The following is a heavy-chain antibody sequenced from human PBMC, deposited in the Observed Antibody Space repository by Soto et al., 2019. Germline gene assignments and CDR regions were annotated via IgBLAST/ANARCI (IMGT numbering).Heavy chain of an antibody. CDR1: GFTFSNAW. V-gene: IGHV3-15*01. CDR2: IKSKTDGGTT. CDR3: TTPYYYGSGSYHVIDY. Sequence: EVQLVESGGGLVKPGGSLRLSCAASGFTFSNAWMSWVRQAPGKGLEWVGRIKSKTDGGTTDYAAPVKGRFTISRDDSKNTLYLQMNSLTTEDTAVYYCTTPYYYGSGSYHVIDYWGQGTLVTVSS. J-gene: IGHJ4*02. D-gene: IGHD3-10*01.